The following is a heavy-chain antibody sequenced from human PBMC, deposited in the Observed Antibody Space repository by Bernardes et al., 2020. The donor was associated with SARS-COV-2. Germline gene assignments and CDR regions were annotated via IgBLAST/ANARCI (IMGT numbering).Heavy chain of an antibody. CDR3: ARGRNVWSGRNNWFDP. Sequence: ASVKVSCKASGYTFTSYDINWVRQATGQGLEWMGWMNPNSGNTGYAQKFQGRVTITRNTSISTAYMELSSLRSEDTAVYYCARGRNVWSGRNNWFDPWGQGTLVTVSS. CDR1: GYTFTSYD. J-gene: IGHJ5*02. V-gene: IGHV1-8*01. CDR2: MNPNSGNT. D-gene: IGHD3-3*01.